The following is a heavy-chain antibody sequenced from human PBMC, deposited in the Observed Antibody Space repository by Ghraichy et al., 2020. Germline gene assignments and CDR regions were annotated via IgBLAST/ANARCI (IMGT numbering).Heavy chain of an antibody. D-gene: IGHD2/OR15-2a*01. J-gene: IGHJ4*02. CDR1: GYAFSTYG. CDR2: TRPNDGNT. Sequence: ASVKVSCKASGYAFSTYGISWVRQAPGQGLEWMGWTRPNDGNTNYAQKFQGRLTLTTDTPTSTAYMELKSLRSDDTAVYYCARDGFYGPGWRFDSWGQGTLVTVSS. V-gene: IGHV1-18*01. CDR3: ARDGFYGPGWRFDS.